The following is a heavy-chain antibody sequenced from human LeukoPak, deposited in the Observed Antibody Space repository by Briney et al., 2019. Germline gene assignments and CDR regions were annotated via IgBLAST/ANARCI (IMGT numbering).Heavy chain of an antibody. D-gene: IGHD3-22*01. CDR2: INAGNGNT. Sequence: ASVKVSCKASGYTFTTYTMHWMRQAPGQRLEWMGWINAGNGNTKYSQKFQGRVTITRDTSASIVYMELSSLRSEDTAVYYCARDLARGIEVIITTLFDYWGQGTLVTVSS. J-gene: IGHJ4*02. CDR1: GYTFTTYT. V-gene: IGHV1-3*01. CDR3: ARDLARGIEVIITTLFDY.